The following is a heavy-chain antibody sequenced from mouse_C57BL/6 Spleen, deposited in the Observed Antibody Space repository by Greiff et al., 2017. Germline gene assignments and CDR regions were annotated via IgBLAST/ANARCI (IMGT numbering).Heavy chain of an antibody. Sequence: QVQLKESGPELVKPGASVKISCKASGYAFSSSWMNWVKQRPGKGLEWIGRIYPGDGDTNYNGKFKGKATLTAVKSSSTAYMQLISLTSEDSAVYFCARIYYDYDYSMDYWGQGTSVTVSS. CDR2: IYPGDGDT. D-gene: IGHD2-4*01. CDR3: ARIYYDYDYSMDY. J-gene: IGHJ4*01. V-gene: IGHV1-82*01. CDR1: GYAFSSSW.